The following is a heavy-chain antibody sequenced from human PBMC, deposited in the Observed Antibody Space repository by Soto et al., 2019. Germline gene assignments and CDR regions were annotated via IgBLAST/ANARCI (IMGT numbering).Heavy chain of an antibody. D-gene: IGHD6-19*01. J-gene: IGHJ4*02. CDR2: INHSGST. CDR3: ARRAERGDSGSPHYLAS. Sequence: PSETLSLTCAVYGGTFSGYFWSWIRQPPGKGLEWIGEINHSGSTNYNPSLKSRVTISVDTSKNQFSLKVTSVTAADAAVYYCARRAERGDSGSPHYLASWSQGTRVTVSS. CDR1: GGTFSGYF. V-gene: IGHV4-34*01.